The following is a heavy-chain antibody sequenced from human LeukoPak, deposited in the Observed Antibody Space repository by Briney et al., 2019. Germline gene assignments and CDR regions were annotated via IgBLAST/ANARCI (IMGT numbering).Heavy chain of an antibody. V-gene: IGHV3-21*01. J-gene: IGHJ4*02. CDR2: ISSSSSYI. CDR3: ATSGWYGADY. D-gene: IGHD6-19*01. CDR1: GFTFSSYS. Sequence: GGSLRLSCAASGFTFSSYSMNWVRQAPGKGLEWVSSISSSSSYIYYAGSVKGRFTISRDNAKNSLYLQMNSLRAEDTAVYYCATSGWYGADYWGQGTLVTVSS.